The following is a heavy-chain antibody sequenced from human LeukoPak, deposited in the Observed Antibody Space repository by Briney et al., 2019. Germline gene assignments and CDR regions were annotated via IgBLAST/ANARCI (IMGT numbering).Heavy chain of an antibody. D-gene: IGHD5-24*01. Sequence: SQTLSPTRTLYGDSMASHYCACIRLPAGEGLGLNGKIYNSATTDYRRSFKSRVTLPLHTHKKQFTLKMTAVTELDWAVYYCARGGEGYNDDAFGVWGLGTAVTVSS. J-gene: IGHJ3*01. CDR1: GDSMASHY. CDR3: ARGGEGYNDDAFGV. V-gene: IGHV4-59*10. CDR2: IYNSATT.